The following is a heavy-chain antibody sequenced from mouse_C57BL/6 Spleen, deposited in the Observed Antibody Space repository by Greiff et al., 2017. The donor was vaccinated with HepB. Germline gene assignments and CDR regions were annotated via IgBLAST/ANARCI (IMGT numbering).Heavy chain of an antibody. CDR3: ASYDGENYFDY. V-gene: IGHV1-22*01. CDR1: GYTFTDYN. D-gene: IGHD2-3*01. Sequence: EVKLQESGPELVKPGASVKMSCKASGYTFTDYNMHWVKQSHGKSLEWIGYINPNNGGTSYNQKFKGKATLTVNKSSSTAYMELRSLTSEDSAVYYCASYDGENYFDYWGQGTTLTVSS. CDR2: INPNNGGT. J-gene: IGHJ2*01.